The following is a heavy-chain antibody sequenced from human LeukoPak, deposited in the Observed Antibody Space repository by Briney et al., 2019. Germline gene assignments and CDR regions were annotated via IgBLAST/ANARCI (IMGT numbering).Heavy chain of an antibody. V-gene: IGHV3-74*01. CDR1: GFTFSSYW. Sequence: GGSLTLSCAASGFTFSSYWMHWVRQAPGKGLVWVSRSDGSNRSYADSVKGRFTISRDNAKNTLYLQMNSLRAEDTALYYCARGGSPSGELTDYWGQGTLVTVSS. CDR3: ARGGSPSGELTDY. J-gene: IGHJ4*02. CDR2: SDGSNR. D-gene: IGHD1-26*01.